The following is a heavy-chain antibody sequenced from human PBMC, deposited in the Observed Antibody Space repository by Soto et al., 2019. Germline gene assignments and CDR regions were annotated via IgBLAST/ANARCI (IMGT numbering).Heavy chain of an antibody. CDR3: ARGYCSSTSCSLSLYYFDF. V-gene: IGHV3-30*02. CDR2: IWNDGSNT. CDR1: GFTFSSSG. J-gene: IGHJ4*02. D-gene: IGHD2-2*01. Sequence: GGSLRLSCEASGFTFSSSGMHWVRQAPGKGLEWVGFIWNDGSNTNYADSVKGRFTISRDNSKNTLYLQMNSLRPEDTAVYYCARGYCSSTSCSLSLYYFDFWGQGTLVTVSS.